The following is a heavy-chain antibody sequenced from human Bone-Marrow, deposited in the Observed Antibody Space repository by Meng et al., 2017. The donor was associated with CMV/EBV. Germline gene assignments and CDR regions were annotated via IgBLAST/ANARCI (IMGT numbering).Heavy chain of an antibody. Sequence: GESLKISCAASGFTFSSYAMHWVRQAPGKELEWVAVISYDGSNKYYADSVKGRFTISRDNSKNTLYLQMNSLRAEDTAVYYCARDFSGSYYFDYWGQGTLVTVSS. V-gene: IGHV3-30-3*01. D-gene: IGHD1-26*01. CDR2: ISYDGSNK. J-gene: IGHJ4*02. CDR1: GFTFSSYA. CDR3: ARDFSGSYYFDY.